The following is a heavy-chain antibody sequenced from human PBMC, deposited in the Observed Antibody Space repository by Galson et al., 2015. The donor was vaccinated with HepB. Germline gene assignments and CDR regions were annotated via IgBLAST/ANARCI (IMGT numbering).Heavy chain of an antibody. J-gene: IGHJ5*02. CDR1: GFTFSSYS. D-gene: IGHD6-6*01. V-gene: IGHV3-21*01. CDR2: ISSSSSYI. Sequence: SLRLSCAASGFTFSSYSMNWVRQAPGKGLEWVSSISSSSSYIYYADSVKGRFTISRDNAKNSLYLQMNSLRAEDTAVYYCARDKASIAAHNWFDPWGQGTLVTVSS. CDR3: ARDKASIAAHNWFDP.